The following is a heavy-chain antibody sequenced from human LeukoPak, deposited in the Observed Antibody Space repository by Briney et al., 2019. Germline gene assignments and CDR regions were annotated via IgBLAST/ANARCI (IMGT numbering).Heavy chain of an antibody. V-gene: IGHV1-18*01. CDR1: ASTFTSYG. J-gene: IGHJ4*02. CDR3: ARGLVGSPYDFDY. Sequence: ASVTVSCKASASTFTSYGISWVRQAPGQGLERMGWISTYNGNTNYAQKLQGRVTMTTDTSTSTAYMELMSLRSDDTAVYYCARGLVGSPYDFDYWGQGTLVTVSS. D-gene: IGHD1-26*01. CDR2: ISTYNGNT.